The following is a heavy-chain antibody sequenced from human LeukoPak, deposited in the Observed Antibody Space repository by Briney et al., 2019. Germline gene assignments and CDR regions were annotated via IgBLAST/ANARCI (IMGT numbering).Heavy chain of an antibody. CDR3: ARDHNYAFDN. V-gene: IGHV3-48*01. J-gene: IGHJ4*02. D-gene: IGHD1-1*01. Sequence: GGSLRLSCTASGFPFIEYSMNWVRQAPGKGLEWISYIGIDSGNTKYADSVRGRFTISADKAKNSLYLQMNSLRVEDTAVYYCARDHNYAFDNWGQGTLVSVAP. CDR1: GFPFIEYS. CDR2: IGIDSGNT.